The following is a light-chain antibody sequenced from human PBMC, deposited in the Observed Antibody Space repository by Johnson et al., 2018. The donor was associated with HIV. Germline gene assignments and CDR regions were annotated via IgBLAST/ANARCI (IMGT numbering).Light chain of an antibody. CDR2: DNN. CDR1: SSNIGNNY. CDR3: GTWDSSLIPYV. V-gene: IGLV1-51*01. Sequence: QSVLTQPPSVSAAPGQKVTISCSGSSSNIGNNYVSWYQQLPGTAPKLLIYDNNKRPSGIPDRFSGSKSGTSATLGITGLQTGDEADYYCGTWDSSLIPYVFGTGHKVTGL. J-gene: IGLJ1*01.